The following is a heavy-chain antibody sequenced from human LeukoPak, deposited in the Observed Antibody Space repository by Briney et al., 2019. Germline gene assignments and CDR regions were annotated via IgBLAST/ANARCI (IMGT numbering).Heavy chain of an antibody. V-gene: IGHV4-38-2*01. Sequence: SETLSLTCSVSDHSIKTAYSWDWIRQTPGKGLEWIGCIYQSGSTHYNPSLKSRVTISVDSSKNQFSLNLSSVTATDTAVYYCARRRFAALAGSYSPFDSWGQGTLVSVSS. CDR2: IYQSGST. CDR3: ARRRFAALAGSYSPFDS. J-gene: IGHJ4*02. CDR1: DHSIKTAYS. D-gene: IGHD1-26*01.